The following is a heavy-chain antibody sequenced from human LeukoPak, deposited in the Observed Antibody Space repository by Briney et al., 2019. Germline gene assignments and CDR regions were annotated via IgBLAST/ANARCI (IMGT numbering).Heavy chain of an antibody. D-gene: IGHD6-19*01. CDR1: GLTFTNYG. CDR2: ISGSGSDT. CDR3: AGSSGWWAHDY. J-gene: IGHJ4*02. Sequence: AGGSLRLSYAASGLTFTNYGMTWVRQAPGKGLEWVSSISGSGSDTYYADSVKGRFTISRDNSKNTLYVQMVSLRAEDTAIYYCAGSSGWWAHDYWGQGTLVTVSS. V-gene: IGHV3-23*01.